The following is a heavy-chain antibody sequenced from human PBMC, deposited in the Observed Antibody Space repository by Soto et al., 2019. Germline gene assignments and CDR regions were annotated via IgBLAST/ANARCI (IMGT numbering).Heavy chain of an antibody. D-gene: IGHD1-26*01. Sequence: EVQVVESGGALVQPGGSLRLSCAASGFTFSNYWMHWVRQVPGEGLVWVSSINNDGSRTWYADSVRGRIAMSRDNARNLVYLQMNSLSAEDTAVYYCGTTFEYWGKGALVTVSS. V-gene: IGHV3-74*01. J-gene: IGHJ4*02. CDR2: INNDGSRT. CDR3: GTTFEY. CDR1: GFTFSNYW.